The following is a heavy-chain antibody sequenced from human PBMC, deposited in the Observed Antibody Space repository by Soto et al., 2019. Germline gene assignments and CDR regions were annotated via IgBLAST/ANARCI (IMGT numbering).Heavy chain of an antibody. D-gene: IGHD4-17*01. CDR2: INPSGGST. J-gene: IGHJ6*02. Sequence: QVQLVQSGAEVKKPGASVKVSCKASGYTFTSYYMHWVRQAPGQGLEWMGIINPSGGSTSYAQKFQGRVTMTRDRSTSTVYMELSSLRSEDTAVYYCARGRSSPYGDYYYYYGMDVWGQGTTVTVSS. CDR3: ARGRSSPYGDYYYYYGMDV. CDR1: GYTFTSYY. V-gene: IGHV1-46*01.